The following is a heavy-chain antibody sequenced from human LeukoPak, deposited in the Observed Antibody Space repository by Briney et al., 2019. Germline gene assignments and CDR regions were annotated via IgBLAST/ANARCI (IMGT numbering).Heavy chain of an antibody. CDR3: ARASSEHYFDY. D-gene: IGHD6-19*01. CDR2: INPNSGGT. V-gene: IGHV1-2*02. Sequence: GXXWMGWINPNSGGTNYAQKFQGRVTMTRDTSISTAYMELSRLRSDDTAVYYCARASSEHYFDYWGQGTLVTVSS. J-gene: IGHJ4*02.